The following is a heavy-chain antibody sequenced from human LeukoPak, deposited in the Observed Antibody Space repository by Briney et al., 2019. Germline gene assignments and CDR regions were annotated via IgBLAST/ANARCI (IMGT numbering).Heavy chain of an antibody. CDR1: GFTFSSYW. Sequence: PGGSLRLSCAASGFTFSSYWMTWVRRAPGKGPEWVAHIKEDESQKYYVDSVKGRFTISRDNAKNSLYLQMNSLRAEDTAVYYCARDIMVRGVYYFDYWGQGTLVTVSS. D-gene: IGHD3-10*01. V-gene: IGHV3-7*01. J-gene: IGHJ4*02. CDR3: ARDIMVRGVYYFDY. CDR2: IKEDESQK.